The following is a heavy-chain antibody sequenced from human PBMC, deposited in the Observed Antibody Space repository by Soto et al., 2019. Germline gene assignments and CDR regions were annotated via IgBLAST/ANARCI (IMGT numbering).Heavy chain of an antibody. J-gene: IGHJ4*02. CDR3: ARGAYSGYDLQWEHSDY. D-gene: IGHD5-12*01. CDR2: ISSSSSTI. V-gene: IGHV3-48*02. Sequence: GGSLRLSCAASGFTFSSYSMNWVRQAPGKGLEWVSYISSSSSTIYYADSVKGRFTISRDNAKNSLYLQMNSLRDEDTAVYYCARGAYSGYDLQWEHSDYWGQGTLVTVPS. CDR1: GFTFSSYS.